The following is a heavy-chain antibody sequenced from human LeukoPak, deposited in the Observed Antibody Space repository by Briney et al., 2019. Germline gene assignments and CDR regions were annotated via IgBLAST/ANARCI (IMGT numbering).Heavy chain of an antibody. J-gene: IGHJ4*02. V-gene: IGHV3-7*01. Sequence: QSGGSLRLSCAASGFTFSSYWMNWVRQAPGKGLEWVANIKQDGSEKSYLDSVKGRFTISRDNAKNSLYLRMNSLKAEDTAVYYCARALTLAVAGTGEPGFDYWGQGTPVTVSS. D-gene: IGHD6-19*01. CDR2: IKQDGSEK. CDR3: ARALTLAVAGTGEPGFDY. CDR1: GFTFSSYW.